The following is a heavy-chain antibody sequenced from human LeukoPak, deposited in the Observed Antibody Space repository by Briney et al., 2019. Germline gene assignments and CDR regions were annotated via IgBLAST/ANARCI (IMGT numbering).Heavy chain of an antibody. CDR1: GFTFSSFG. Sequence: GGPLSLSCAASGFTFSSFGMHWVGQAPGQGLEWVAFIRYDGSNKYYADSVKGRFTISRDNSKNTLYLQMNSLRAEDTAVYYCAKEFGDIVVVPAAIGYWGQGTPVTVSS. CDR3: AKEFGDIVVVPAAIGY. CDR2: IRYDGSNK. J-gene: IGHJ4*02. V-gene: IGHV3-30*02. D-gene: IGHD2-2*02.